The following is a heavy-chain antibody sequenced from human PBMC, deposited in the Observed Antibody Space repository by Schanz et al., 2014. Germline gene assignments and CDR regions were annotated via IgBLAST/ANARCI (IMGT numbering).Heavy chain of an antibody. CDR3: ARDGRGYGSSSVVRGLKPWGYYGMDV. J-gene: IGHJ6*02. CDR2: ISSSSSYI. CDR1: GFTFSSYS. V-gene: IGHV3-21*01. Sequence: EVQLVESGGGLVKPGGSLRLSCAASGFTFSSYSMNWVRQAPGKGLEWVSSISSSSSYIYYADSVKGRFTISRDNAKNSLYLQMNSLRAEDTAVYYCARDGRGYGSSSVVRGLKPWGYYGMDVWGQGTTVTVSS. D-gene: IGHD6-13*01.